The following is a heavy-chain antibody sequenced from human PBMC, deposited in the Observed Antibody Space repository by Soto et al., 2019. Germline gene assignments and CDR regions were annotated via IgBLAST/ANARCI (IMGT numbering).Heavy chain of an antibody. Sequence: ASETLSLTCSASGGSITSSSHFWGWVRQPPGKGLEWIGTIYFTGNTYYTPSLKSRLTMSIDTSKNEFSLRLNSLTAADTAVYYCAVQTFTIAAASYGRSNWFDPWGPGTLVTVSS. CDR3: AVQTFTIAAASYGRSNWFDP. V-gene: IGHV4-39*01. CDR1: GGSITSSSHF. J-gene: IGHJ5*02. D-gene: IGHD6-25*01. CDR2: IYFTGNT.